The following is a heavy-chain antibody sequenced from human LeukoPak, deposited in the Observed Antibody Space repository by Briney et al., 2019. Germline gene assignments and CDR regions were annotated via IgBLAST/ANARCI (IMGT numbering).Heavy chain of an antibody. V-gene: IGHV4-59*01. CDR2: IYYSGST. D-gene: IGHD3-10*01. CDR3: ARDIGSGSFDY. Sequence: PSETLSLTCTVSGGSISSYYWSWIRQPPGKGLEWIGYIYYSGSTNYNPSLKSRVTISVDTSKNQFPLKLSSVTAADTAVYYCARDIGSGSFDYWGQGTLVTVSS. CDR1: GGSISSYY. J-gene: IGHJ4*02.